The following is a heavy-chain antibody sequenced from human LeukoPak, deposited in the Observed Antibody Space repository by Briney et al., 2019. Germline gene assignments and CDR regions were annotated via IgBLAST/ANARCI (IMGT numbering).Heavy chain of an antibody. CDR2: ISYDGSNK. D-gene: IGHD4-17*01. V-gene: IGHV3-30*04. CDR1: GFIFSSYA. J-gene: IGHJ4*02. CDR3: ARGPKMTTVTY. Sequence: GGSLRLSCAASGFIFSSYAMHWVRQAPGKGLEWVAVISYDGSNKYYADSVKGRFTTSRDNSKNTLYLQMNSLRAEDTAVYYCARGPKMTTVTYWGQGTLVTVSS.